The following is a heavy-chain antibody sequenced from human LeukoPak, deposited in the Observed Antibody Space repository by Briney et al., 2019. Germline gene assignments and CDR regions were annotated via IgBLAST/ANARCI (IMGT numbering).Heavy chain of an antibody. Sequence: SQTLSLTCTVSGGSISSGRYYWRWIRQTAGTGLEWIGRVSTSGSTNYNPSLKSRVTISLDTSKNQFSLKLTSVTAADTAVYYCATLPGGVTTPNPSWGQGTLVTVSS. CDR1: GGSISSGRYY. V-gene: IGHV4-61*02. D-gene: IGHD4-17*01. J-gene: IGHJ5*02. CDR3: ATLPGGVTTPNPS. CDR2: VSTSGST.